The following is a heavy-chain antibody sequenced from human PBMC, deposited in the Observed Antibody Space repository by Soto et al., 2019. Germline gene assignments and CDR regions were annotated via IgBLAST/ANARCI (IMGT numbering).Heavy chain of an antibody. Sequence: QVQLQESGPGLVKPSQTLSLTCTVSGGSISSGDYYWSWIRQPPGKGLEWIGYIYYSGSTYYNPSRKRRVTISVDTSTHQSSLRLSSVTAADTAVYYCARAGLEWSYNWFDPWGQGTLVTVSS. CDR2: IYYSGST. V-gene: IGHV4-30-4*01. D-gene: IGHD3-3*01. CDR1: GGSISSGDYY. CDR3: ARAGLEWSYNWFDP. J-gene: IGHJ5*02.